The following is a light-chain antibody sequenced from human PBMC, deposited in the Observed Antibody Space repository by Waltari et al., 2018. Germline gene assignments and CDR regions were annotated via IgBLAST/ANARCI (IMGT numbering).Light chain of an antibody. V-gene: IGKV1-12*01. CDR1: QNIHTY. CDR3: QQANGLPLN. CDR2: TTS. J-gene: IGKJ4*01. Sequence: DIQLTQSPATLSVSVGERATITCQASQNIHTYLAWYQQNPGQAPKPLIFTTSHMPSGVPSRFSGSGSGTDFTLTISSLEPEDFAAYYCQQANGLPLNFGGGTTLEIK.